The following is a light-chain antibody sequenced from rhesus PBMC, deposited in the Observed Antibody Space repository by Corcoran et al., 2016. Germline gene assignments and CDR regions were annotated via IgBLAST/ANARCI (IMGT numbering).Light chain of an antibody. V-gene: IGKV1-74*01. CDR3: QQGYSTPYS. Sequence: DIQMTQSPSSLSASVGDRVTITCRASENVNNYLNWYQQKPGKAPKLLIYQASTLQSGVPSRFSGSGSGTDYTFTISSLQPEDVATYYCQQGYSTPYSFGQGTKVEIK. J-gene: IGKJ2*01. CDR2: QAS. CDR1: ENVNNY.